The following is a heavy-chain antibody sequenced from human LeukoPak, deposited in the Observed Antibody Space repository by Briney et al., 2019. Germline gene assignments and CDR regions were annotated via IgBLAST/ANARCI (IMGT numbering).Heavy chain of an antibody. D-gene: IGHD3-10*01. V-gene: IGHV3-30*18. CDR1: GFTFSSYG. CDR3: AKDFGTMVRGVTGDY. J-gene: IGHJ4*02. Sequence: PGRSLRLSCAASGFTFSSYGMHWVRQAPGKGLEWVAVISYDGSNKYYADSVKGRFTISRDNSKNTLYLQMNSLRAKDTAVYYCAKDFGTMVRGVTGDYWGQGTLVTVSS. CDR2: ISYDGSNK.